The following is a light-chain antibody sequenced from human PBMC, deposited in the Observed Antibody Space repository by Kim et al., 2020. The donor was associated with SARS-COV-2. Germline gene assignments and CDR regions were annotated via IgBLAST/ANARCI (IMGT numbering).Light chain of an antibody. J-gene: IGKJ4*01. V-gene: IGKV1-8*01. CDR3: QQYYTYPLT. CDR2: ASS. CDR1: QGVNIY. Sequence: AVRMTQSPSSLSASIGERVTITCRASQGVNIYVAWYQQKPGEAPKLLIHASSFLHNGVPSRFTGSGAGTDFSLTINSVQSEDFATYFCQQYYTYPLTFGGGTKLEIK.